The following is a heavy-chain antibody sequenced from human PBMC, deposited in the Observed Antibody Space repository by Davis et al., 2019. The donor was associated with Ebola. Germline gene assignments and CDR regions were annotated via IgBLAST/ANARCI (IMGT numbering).Heavy chain of an antibody. CDR3: ARGSAGHFDL. Sequence: SETLSLTCTVSGGSISFYYWSWIRQPPGKGLEWIGYIYYSGSTKYNPSHKSRVTISVDTSKNQFSLRLSSVTAADTAVYYCARGSAGHFDLWGRGTLVTVSS. CDR2: IYYSGST. CDR1: GGSISFYY. J-gene: IGHJ2*01. V-gene: IGHV4-59*01. D-gene: IGHD6-13*01.